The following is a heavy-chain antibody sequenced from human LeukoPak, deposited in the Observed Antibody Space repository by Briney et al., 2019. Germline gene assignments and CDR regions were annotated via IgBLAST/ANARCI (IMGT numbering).Heavy chain of an antibody. CDR1: GFTFSDYY. CDR3: ARDLSRGKSGWYDY. CDR2: ISSSSSYT. V-gene: IGHV3-11*05. Sequence: GGSLRLSCAASGFTFSDYYMSWIRQAPGKGLEWPSYISSSSSYTNSADSVKGRFTISRDNAKNSLYLQMNSLRAEDTAIYYCARDLSRGKSGWYDYWGQGTLVTVSS. J-gene: IGHJ4*02. D-gene: IGHD6-19*01.